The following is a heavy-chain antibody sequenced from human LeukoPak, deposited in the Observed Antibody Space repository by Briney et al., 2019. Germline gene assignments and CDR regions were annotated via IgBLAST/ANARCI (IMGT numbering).Heavy chain of an antibody. Sequence: PSGTLSLTCTVSGGSISSSNWWSWVRQPPGKGLECIGEIYHLGATNYNPSLKSRVTISVDKSKNQFSLKLNSVTAADTAVYYCARFPWYYYGSGSQFDPWGQGTLVTVSS. D-gene: IGHD3-10*01. CDR3: ARFPWYYYGSGSQFDP. J-gene: IGHJ5*02. CDR2: IYHLGAT. CDR1: GGSISSSNW. V-gene: IGHV4-4*02.